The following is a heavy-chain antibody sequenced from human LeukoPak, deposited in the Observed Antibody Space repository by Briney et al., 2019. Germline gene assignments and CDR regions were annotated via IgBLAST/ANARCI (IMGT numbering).Heavy chain of an antibody. Sequence: GGSLRLSCAASGFTFSSYSMSWVRQAPGKGLEWVSSISDDSNWIYNADSVEGRFTISRDNSKNTLYLQMNSLRAEDTAVYYCAKDRPYYYDSSGYYPSGDFDYWGQGTLVTVSS. V-gene: IGHV3-21*01. D-gene: IGHD3-22*01. CDR2: ISDDSNWI. J-gene: IGHJ4*02. CDR3: AKDRPYYYDSSGYYPSGDFDY. CDR1: GFTFSSYS.